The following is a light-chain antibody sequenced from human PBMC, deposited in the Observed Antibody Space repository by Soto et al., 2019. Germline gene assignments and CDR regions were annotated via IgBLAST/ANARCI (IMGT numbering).Light chain of an antibody. Sequence: EIVLTQAPGTLSLSPGERATLSCRASQSVSSSYLDWYQQKPGQAPRLLIYGASSRATGIQDRFSGSGSGTDFNLTISRLEPEDFVVYYCQQYGSLLTFGGGTKVQIK. CDR2: GAS. CDR1: QSVSSSY. CDR3: QQYGSLLT. J-gene: IGKJ4*01. V-gene: IGKV3-20*01.